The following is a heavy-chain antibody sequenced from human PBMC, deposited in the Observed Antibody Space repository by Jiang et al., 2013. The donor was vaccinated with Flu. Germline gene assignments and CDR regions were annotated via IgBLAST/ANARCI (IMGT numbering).Heavy chain of an antibody. Sequence: SGPGLVKPSETLSLSCTVSGGSISTYYWSWIRQPPGKGLEWIGYIYYSGSTNYNPSLKSRVTISVDTSKNQFSLKLSSVTAADTAVYYCARGKRSAGPHAFDIWGQGTMVPVSS. V-gene: IGHV4-59*01. CDR2: IYYSGST. CDR1: GGSISTYY. J-gene: IGHJ3*02. CDR3: ARGKRSAGPHAFDI.